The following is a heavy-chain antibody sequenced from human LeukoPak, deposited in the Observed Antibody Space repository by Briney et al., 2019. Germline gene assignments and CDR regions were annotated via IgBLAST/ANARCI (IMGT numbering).Heavy chain of an antibody. CDR1: GFTVSSNY. CDR2: IKQDGSEK. Sequence: GGSLRLSCAASGFTVSSNYMNWVRQAPGKGLEWVANIKQDGSEKYYVDAVKGRFTISRDNAKNSLYLQMNSLRAEDTAVYYCASGGPIAVAAHDAFDIWGQGTMVTVSS. D-gene: IGHD6-19*01. V-gene: IGHV3-7*01. J-gene: IGHJ3*02. CDR3: ASGGPIAVAAHDAFDI.